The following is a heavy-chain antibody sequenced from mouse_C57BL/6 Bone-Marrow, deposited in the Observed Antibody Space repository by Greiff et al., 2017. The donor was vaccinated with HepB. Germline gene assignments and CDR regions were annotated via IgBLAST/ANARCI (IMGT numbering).Heavy chain of an antibody. Sequence: QVQLQQPGAELVKPGASVKMSCKASGYTFTSYWITWVKQRPGQGLEWIGDIYPGSGSTNYNEKFKSKATLTVDTSSSTAYMQLSSLTSEDSAVYNCAGDGTRAVVARWYFDVWGTGTTVTVSS. CDR3: AGDGTRAVVARWYFDV. V-gene: IGHV1-55*01. D-gene: IGHD1-1*01. CDR2: IYPGSGST. J-gene: IGHJ1*03. CDR1: GYTFTSYW.